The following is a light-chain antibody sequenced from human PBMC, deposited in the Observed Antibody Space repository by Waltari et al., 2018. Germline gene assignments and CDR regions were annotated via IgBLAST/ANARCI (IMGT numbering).Light chain of an antibody. CDR1: SPNIGAGYD. Sequence: QSVLTQPPSVSGAPGQRVPISCTGRSPNIGAGYDVHWYQQLPGTAPKLLIYGNSNRPSGVPDRFSGSKSGTSASLAITGLQAEDEADYYCQSYDSSLSVVFGGGTKLTVL. CDR3: QSYDSSLSVV. J-gene: IGLJ2*01. V-gene: IGLV1-40*01. CDR2: GNS.